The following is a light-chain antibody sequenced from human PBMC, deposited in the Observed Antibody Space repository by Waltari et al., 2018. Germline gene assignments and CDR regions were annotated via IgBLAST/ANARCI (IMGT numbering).Light chain of an antibody. J-gene: IGLJ1*01. CDR3: CSHAGSSIYV. V-gene: IGLV2-23*02. CDR2: EVP. Sequence: QSALTQPASVSGSPGQSITISCTGTSSDVGSYNLVSWYQQHPGKAPKLMIYEVPGRPSGVSNRFSGSKSDNTASLTISGLQADDEADYYCCSHAGSSIYVFGTGTKVTIL. CDR1: SSDVGSYNL.